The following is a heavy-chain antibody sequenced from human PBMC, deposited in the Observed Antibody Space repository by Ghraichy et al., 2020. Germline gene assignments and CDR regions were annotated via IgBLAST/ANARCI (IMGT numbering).Heavy chain of an antibody. CDR2: ISSSSGSI. V-gene: IGHV3-48*02. Sequence: GGSLRLSCAASGFTFNTYTMNWVRQAPGKGLEWVSYISSSSGSIYYADSVKGRFSISRDNAKNSLYLQMNSLRDEDTAVYYCARGGSGYSSGWSFDYWGQGTLVTVSS. CDR1: GFTFNTYT. J-gene: IGHJ4*02. D-gene: IGHD6-19*01. CDR3: ARGGSGYSSGWSFDY.